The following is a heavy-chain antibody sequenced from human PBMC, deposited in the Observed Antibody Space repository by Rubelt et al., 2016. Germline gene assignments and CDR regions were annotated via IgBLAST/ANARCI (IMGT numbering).Heavy chain of an antibody. D-gene: IGHD2-15*01. V-gene: IGHV2-5*02. J-gene: IGHJ4*02. CDR2: VYWDDDK. CDR3: ERIRRRVGCSVGACYYIDF. Sequence: QISLKESGPTLVEPTQTLTLTCTVSGFSVTTDGVGVGWIRQPPGQALEWLAIVYWDDDKRHSPSLKSRLVITMDTSKNQVVLTMAIMDPVVTGTDYGERIRRRVGCSVGACYYIDFCGQGTLVAVS. CDR1: GFSVTTDGVG.